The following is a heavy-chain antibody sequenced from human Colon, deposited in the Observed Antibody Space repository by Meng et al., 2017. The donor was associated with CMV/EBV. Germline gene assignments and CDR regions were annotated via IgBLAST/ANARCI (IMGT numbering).Heavy chain of an antibody. CDR3: ARDGYYDSSGNPRWGAFDI. CDR2: LRYDGRNK. J-gene: IGHJ3*02. Sequence: GESLKISCAASDFTFSHYGIHWVRQSPGKGLEWVAFLRYDGRNKYYADSVKGRFTISRDNSKNTLYLQMNSLRAEDTAVYYCARDGYYDSSGNPRWGAFDIWGQGTMVTVSS. D-gene: IGHD3-22*01. CDR1: DFTFSHYG. V-gene: IGHV3-30*02.